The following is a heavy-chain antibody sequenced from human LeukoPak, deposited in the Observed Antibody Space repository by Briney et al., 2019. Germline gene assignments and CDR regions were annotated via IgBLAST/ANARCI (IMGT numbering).Heavy chain of an antibody. D-gene: IGHD6-25*01. V-gene: IGHV4-59*01. CDR1: GGSISSYY. J-gene: IGHJ3*02. Sequence: SETPSLTCTVSGGSISSYYWSWIRQPPGKGLDWIGYMYSGGTTNYSPSLKSRVTISEDMSKNQFSLKLTSVTAADTAVYYCARHSGHSSANDAFDIWGQGTMVIVSS. CDR2: MYSGGTT. CDR3: ARHSGHSSANDAFDI.